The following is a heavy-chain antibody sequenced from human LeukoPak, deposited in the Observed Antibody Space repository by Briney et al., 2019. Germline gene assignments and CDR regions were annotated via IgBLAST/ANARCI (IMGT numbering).Heavy chain of an antibody. D-gene: IGHD6-13*01. J-gene: IGHJ5*02. Sequence: GGSLRLFCAASGFTLSSYWMSWVRQAPGKGLEWVSSISSSSSYIYYADSVRGRFTISRDNAKNSLYLQMNSLRAEDTAVYYCAREQGQYSSSWYGDWFDPWGQGTLVTVSS. CDR2: ISSSSSYI. V-gene: IGHV3-21*01. CDR1: GFTLSSYW. CDR3: AREQGQYSSSWYGDWFDP.